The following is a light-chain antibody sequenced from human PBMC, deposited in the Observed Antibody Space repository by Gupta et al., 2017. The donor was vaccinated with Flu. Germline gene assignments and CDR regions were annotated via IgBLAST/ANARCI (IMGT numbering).Light chain of an antibody. CDR3: ENWGSNIRV. CDR1: SGRSDVR. V-gene: IGLV4-60*03. J-gene: IGLJ2*01. CDR2: IEDSGIH. Sequence: VKLTCTVTSGRSDVRVTWHQQHPGRAPRFLMIIEDSGIHTRGSGVPDRFSVSMSAAAHSLAISNVQSEDEAYYYCENWGSNIRVFGGGTTLTVL.